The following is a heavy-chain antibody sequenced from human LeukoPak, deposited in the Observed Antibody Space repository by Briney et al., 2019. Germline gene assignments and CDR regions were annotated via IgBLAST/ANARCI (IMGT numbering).Heavy chain of an antibody. CDR3: AKDGNWARFEN. CDR2: IIGGAGST. D-gene: IGHD7-27*01. V-gene: IGHV3-23*01. CDR1: GFSFSSHG. Sequence: GGTLRLSCAASGFSFSSHGMSWVRQAPGKGLEWVSGIIGGAGSTYYADSVRGRFTISGDNSKNTLYLQMNSPRAEDTAAYYCAKDGNWARFENWGQGTLVTVSS. J-gene: IGHJ4*02.